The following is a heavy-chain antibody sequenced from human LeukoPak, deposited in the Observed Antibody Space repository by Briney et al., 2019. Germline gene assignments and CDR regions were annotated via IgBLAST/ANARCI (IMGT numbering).Heavy chain of an antibody. J-gene: IGHJ4*02. Sequence: ASVKVSCKASGHTFTDYYIQWVRQAPGQGLEWMGWISAYNGNTNYAQKLQGRVTMTTDTSTSTAYMELRSLRSDDTAVYYCARGSITIFGVVIIPFDYWGQGTLVTVSS. V-gene: IGHV1-18*04. CDR2: ISAYNGNT. D-gene: IGHD3-3*01. CDR3: ARGSITIFGVVIIPFDY. CDR1: GHTFTDYY.